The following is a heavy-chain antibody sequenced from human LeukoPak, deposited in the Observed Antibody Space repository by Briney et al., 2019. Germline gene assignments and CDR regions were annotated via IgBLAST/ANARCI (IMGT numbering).Heavy chain of an antibody. V-gene: IGHV4-38-2*02. CDR2: IDHSGST. D-gene: IGHD2-15*01. CDR3: ARPTPNCSGGNCYGYYFDY. J-gene: IGHJ4*02. Sequence: SETLSLTCSVSGYSISGGYYWGWIRQPPGKGLEWIGSIDHSGSTYYNPSLKSRVTISVVTSKNQFSLKLSSVTAADTAVYYCARPTPNCSGGNCYGYYFDYWGQGTLVTVSS. CDR1: GYSISGGYY.